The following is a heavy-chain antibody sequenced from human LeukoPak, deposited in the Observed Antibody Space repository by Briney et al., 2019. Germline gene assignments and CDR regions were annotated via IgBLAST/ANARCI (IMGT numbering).Heavy chain of an antibody. V-gene: IGHV4-34*01. Sequence: PSETLSLTCAVYGGSFSGYYWSWIRQPPGKGLEWIGEINHSGSTNYNPSLKSRVTISVDTSKNQFSLKLSSVTAADTAVYYCARAVTTKPPRYYFDYWGQGTLVTVSS. CDR1: GGSFSGYY. D-gene: IGHD4-17*01. CDR2: INHSGST. CDR3: ARAVTTKPPRYYFDY. J-gene: IGHJ4*02.